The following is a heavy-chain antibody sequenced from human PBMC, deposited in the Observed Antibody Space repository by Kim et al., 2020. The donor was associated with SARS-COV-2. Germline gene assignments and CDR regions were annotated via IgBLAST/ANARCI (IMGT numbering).Heavy chain of an antibody. V-gene: IGHV3-11*05. CDR2: ISSSSSYT. D-gene: IGHD3-10*01. Sequence: GGSLRLSCAASGFTFSDYYMSWIRQAPWKGLEWVSYISSSSSYTNYADSVKGRFTISRDNAKNSLYLQMNSLRAEDTAVYYCARDRLLWFGELMGFMDVWGQGTTVTVSS. CDR1: GFTFSDYY. J-gene: IGHJ6*02. CDR3: ARDRLLWFGELMGFMDV.